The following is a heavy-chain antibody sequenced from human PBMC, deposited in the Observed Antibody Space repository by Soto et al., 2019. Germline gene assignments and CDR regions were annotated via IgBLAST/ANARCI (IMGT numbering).Heavy chain of an antibody. CDR1: GFTFSSYP. CDR2: ISFDGSNK. V-gene: IGHV3-30*04. Sequence: QMQLVESGGGAVQPGRSLRLSCAASGFTFSSYPMHWVRQAPGKGLEWVAVISFDGSNKYYADSVKGRFTISRDHSKNTLYLEMNSLRGEYTAVYYCARLPGDMVAIPYISPLGGREPLSDVHVWGQGTTVTVSS. CDR3: ARLPGDMVAIPYISPLGGREPLSDVHV. D-gene: IGHD5-12*01. J-gene: IGHJ6*02.